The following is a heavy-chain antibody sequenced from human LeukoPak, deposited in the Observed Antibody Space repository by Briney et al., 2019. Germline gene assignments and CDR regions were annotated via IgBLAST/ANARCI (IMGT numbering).Heavy chain of an antibody. V-gene: IGHV1-2*06. CDR1: GYTFTGYY. D-gene: IGHD6-19*01. Sequence: ASVKVSCKASGYTFTGYYMHWVRQAPGQGLEWMGRINPNSGGTNYAQKFQGRVTMTRDTSISTAYMELSRLRSDDTAVYYCARDKTGIAVAGKLDYWGQGTLVTVSS. J-gene: IGHJ4*02. CDR2: INPNSGGT. CDR3: ARDKTGIAVAGKLDY.